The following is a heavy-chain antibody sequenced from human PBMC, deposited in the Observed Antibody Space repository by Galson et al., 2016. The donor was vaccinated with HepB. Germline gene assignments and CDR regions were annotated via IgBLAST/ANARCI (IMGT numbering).Heavy chain of an antibody. CDR3: TISDCSTSTCYKPESSFYSYGTDV. Sequence: SLRLSCAAAGFSFSNAWMSWVRQAPGKGLEWVGRIKSNTYGGTTDYAAPVKGRFTISRDDSENTLSLQMNSLKREDTAVYYSTISDCSTSTCYKPESSFYSYGTDVGGQGTTVTVSS. CDR2: IKSNTYGGTT. CDR1: GFSFSNAW. D-gene: IGHD2-2*02. V-gene: IGHV3-15*01. J-gene: IGHJ6*02.